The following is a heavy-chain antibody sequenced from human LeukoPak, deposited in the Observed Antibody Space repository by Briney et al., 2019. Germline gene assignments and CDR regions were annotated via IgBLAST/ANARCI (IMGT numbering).Heavy chain of an antibody. D-gene: IGHD6-13*01. CDR2: ISGSGGST. CDR1: GFTFSSYA. Sequence: PGGSLRLSCAASGFTFSSYAMSWVRQAPGKGLEWVSAISGSGGSTYYADSVKGRLTISRDNSKNTLYLQMNSLRAEDTAVYYCAKPGYSSSWYGDYFDYWGQGTLVTVSS. CDR3: AKPGYSSSWYGDYFDY. J-gene: IGHJ4*02. V-gene: IGHV3-23*01.